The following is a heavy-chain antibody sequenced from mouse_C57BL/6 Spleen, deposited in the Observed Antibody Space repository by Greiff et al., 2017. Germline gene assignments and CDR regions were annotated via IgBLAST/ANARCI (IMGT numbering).Heavy chain of an antibody. CDR1: GYTFTSYG. D-gene: IGHD2-4*01. V-gene: IGHV1-81*01. CDR3: ARKDYDGYFDV. Sequence: LMESGAELARPGASVKLSCKASGYTFTSYGISWVKQRTGQGLEWIGEIYPRSGNTYYNEKFKGKATLTADKSSSTAYMELRSLTSEDSAVYFCARKDYDGYFDVWGTGTTVTVSS. J-gene: IGHJ1*03. CDR2: IYPRSGNT.